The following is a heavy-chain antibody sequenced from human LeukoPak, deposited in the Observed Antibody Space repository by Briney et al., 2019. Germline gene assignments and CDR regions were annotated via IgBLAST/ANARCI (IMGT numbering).Heavy chain of an antibody. J-gene: IGHJ6*03. D-gene: IGHD4-11*01. Sequence: GGSLRLSCAASGFTFRNYPMSWVRQAPGKGLEWVSGISVSGGTTYYADSVKGRFTISRDNSKNTLSLQMTSLRAEDTAVYYCARVLGYSNYYYYYYMDVWGKGTTVTVSS. CDR1: GFTFRNYP. V-gene: IGHV3-23*01. CDR3: ARVLGYSNYYYYYYMDV. CDR2: ISVSGGTT.